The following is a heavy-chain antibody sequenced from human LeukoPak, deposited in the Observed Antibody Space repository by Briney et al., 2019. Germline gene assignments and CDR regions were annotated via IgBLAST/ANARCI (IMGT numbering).Heavy chain of an antibody. CDR3: TRNRGTDY. CDR1: GFTFSNYW. V-gene: IGHV3-7*01. J-gene: IGHJ4*02. Sequence: GGSLRLSCAASGFTFSNYWMNWVRQAPGKGLGWVANIKEDGGEKNYVDSVKGRFTISRDNSKNSLYLQINNLRAEDTAVYYCTRNRGTDYWGQGTLVTVSS. CDR2: IKEDGGEK. D-gene: IGHD1-1*01.